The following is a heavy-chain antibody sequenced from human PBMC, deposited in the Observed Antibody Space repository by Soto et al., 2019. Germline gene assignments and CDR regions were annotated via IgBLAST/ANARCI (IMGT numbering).Heavy chain of an antibody. D-gene: IGHD3-10*01. CDR3: ARAAMVRGSTSDDYYYYYGMDV. CDR2: INPSGGST. J-gene: IGHJ6*02. Sequence: GASVKVSCKASGYTFTSYYMHWVRQAPGQGLEWMGIINPSGGSTSYAQKFQGRVTMTRDTSTSTVCMELSSLRSEDTAVYYCARAAMVRGSTSDDYYYYYGMDVWGQGTTVTVSS. CDR1: GYTFTSYY. V-gene: IGHV1-46*01.